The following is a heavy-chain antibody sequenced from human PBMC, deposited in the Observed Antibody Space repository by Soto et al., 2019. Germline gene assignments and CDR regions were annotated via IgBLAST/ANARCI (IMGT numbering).Heavy chain of an antibody. V-gene: IGHV3-23*01. J-gene: IGHJ2*01. CDR3: AKDPYCGQPENYWYFDL. Sequence: EVQLLESGGGLVQPGGSLRLSCAASGFTFSSYAMSWVRQAPGKGLEWVSAISGSGGSTYYADSVKGRFTISRDNSKNTLYLQMNSLRAEDTAVYYCAKDPYCGQPENYWYFDLWGRGTLVTVSS. CDR1: GFTFSSYA. CDR2: ISGSGGST. D-gene: IGHD1-26*01.